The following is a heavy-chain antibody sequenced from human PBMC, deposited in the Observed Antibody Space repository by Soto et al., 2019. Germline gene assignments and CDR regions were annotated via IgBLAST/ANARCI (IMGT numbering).Heavy chain of an antibody. CDR2: INPSGRT. D-gene: IGHD3-10*01. CDR3: ASPVRGEALNDAFDI. CDR1: GYTFTSYY. V-gene: IGHV1-46*01. J-gene: IGHJ3*02. Sequence: GASVKVSCKASGYTFTSYYMHWVRQAPGQGLEWMGIINPSGRTSYAQKFQGRVTMTRDTSTSTVYMELSSLRSEDTAVYYCASPVRGEALNDAFDIWGQGTMVTVSS.